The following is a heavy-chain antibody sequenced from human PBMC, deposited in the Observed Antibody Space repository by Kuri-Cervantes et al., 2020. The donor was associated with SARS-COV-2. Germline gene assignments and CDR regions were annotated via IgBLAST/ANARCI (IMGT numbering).Heavy chain of an antibody. CDR3: SLTAIRFRSKTMFDY. CDR1: GLTFGDYV. CDR2: ITSKAYGGTT. V-gene: IGHV3-49*03. J-gene: IGHJ4*02. Sequence: GGSLRLSCTASGLTFGDYVMSWFRQAPGKGLEWVGFITSKAYGGTTEYAASVKGRFTISRDDSKSIAYLQMNSLKTEDTAVYYCSLTAIRFRSKTMFDYWGQGTLVTVSS. D-gene: IGHD2-21*02.